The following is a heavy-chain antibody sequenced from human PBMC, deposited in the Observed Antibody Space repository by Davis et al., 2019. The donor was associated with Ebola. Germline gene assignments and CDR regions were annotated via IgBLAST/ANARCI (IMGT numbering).Heavy chain of an antibody. J-gene: IGHJ5*02. CDR1: GGSFSGYY. CDR3: ARHVFSIIVVVMTNWFDP. Sequence: SETLSLTCAVSGGSFSGYYWSWIRQTPGKGLEWIGSISYTGSTYYNPSLKSRVTISVDTSKSQFSLRLSSVTAADTAVYYCARHVFSIIVVVMTNWFDPWGQGTLVTVSS. CDR2: ISYTGST. D-gene: IGHD3-22*01. V-gene: IGHV4-39*01.